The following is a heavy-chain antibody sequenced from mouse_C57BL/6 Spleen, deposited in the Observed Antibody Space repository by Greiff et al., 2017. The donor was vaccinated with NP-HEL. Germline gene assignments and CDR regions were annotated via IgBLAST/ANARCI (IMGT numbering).Heavy chain of an antibody. Sequence: EVQVVESGGGLVKPGGSLKLSCAASGFTFSSYAMSWVRQTPEKRLEWVATISDGGSYTYYPDNVKGRFTISRDNAKNNLYLQMSHLKSEDTAMYYCASDYDYDEGWFAYWGQGTLVTVSA. CDR3: ASDYDYDEGWFAY. CDR1: GFTFSSYA. J-gene: IGHJ3*01. D-gene: IGHD2-4*01. V-gene: IGHV5-4*01. CDR2: ISDGGSYT.